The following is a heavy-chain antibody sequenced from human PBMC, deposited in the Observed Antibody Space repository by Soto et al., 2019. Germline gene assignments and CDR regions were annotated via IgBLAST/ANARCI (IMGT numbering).Heavy chain of an antibody. J-gene: IGHJ4*02. CDR3: ARGGYYDSSGYLDY. V-gene: IGHV1-69*13. D-gene: IGHD3-22*01. CDR1: GYTFTDNH. Sequence: SVKVSCKASGYTFTDNHVHWVRQAPGQGLEWMGGIIPIFGTANYAQKFQGRVTITADESTSTAYMELSSLRSEDTAVYYCARGGYYDSSGYLDYWGQGTLVTVSS. CDR2: IIPIFGTA.